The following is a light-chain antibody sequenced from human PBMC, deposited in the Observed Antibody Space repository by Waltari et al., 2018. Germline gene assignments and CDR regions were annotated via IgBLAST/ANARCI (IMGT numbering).Light chain of an antibody. J-gene: IGKJ1*01. V-gene: IGKV4-1*01. CDR2: WAS. CDR3: QQYYTTPWT. CDR1: QSVLYSSNNKNY. Sequence: DIVMTQSPDSLAVSLGERATINCESSQSVLYSSNNKNYLAWYQQKPGQPHKLLIYWASTRDSGVPDRFSGSGSGTDFTLTISSLQAEDVAFYYCQQYYTTPWTFGQGTKVEIK.